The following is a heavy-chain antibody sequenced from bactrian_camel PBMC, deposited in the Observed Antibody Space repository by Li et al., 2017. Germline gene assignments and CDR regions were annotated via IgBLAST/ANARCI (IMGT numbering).Heavy chain of an antibody. CDR1: GYRNSYNC. CDR2: INRGHGVP. Sequence: QLVESGGGSVQAGGSLRLSCAGSGYRNSYNCMAWFRQAPGKERERVSTINRGHGVPYIADSVKGRFTVSRDNANNTVNLMMNSLKPEDTAMYYCAANFGPYCSGPYLARRANFLGQGTQVTVS. V-gene: IGHV3S25*01. D-gene: IGHD2*01. J-gene: IGHJ4*01.